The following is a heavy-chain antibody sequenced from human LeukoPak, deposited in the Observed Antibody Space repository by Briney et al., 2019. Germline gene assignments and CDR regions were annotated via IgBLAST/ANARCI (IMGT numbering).Heavy chain of an antibody. CDR1: GYSFTNYW. CDR2: IYPGDSDT. D-gene: IGHD6-13*01. V-gene: IGHV5-51*01. J-gene: IGHJ4*02. CDR3: ARPSSSWYDNFDY. Sequence: GESLKISCKGSGYSFTNYWIGWVRQMPGKGLEWMGVIYPGDSDTRYSPSFQGQVTISADKSISTAYLQWSSLKGSDTALYYCARPSSSWYDNFDYWGQGTLVTVSS.